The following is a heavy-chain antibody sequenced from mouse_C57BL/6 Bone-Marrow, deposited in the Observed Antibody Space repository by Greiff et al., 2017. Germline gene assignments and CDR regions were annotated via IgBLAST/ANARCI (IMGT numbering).Heavy chain of an antibody. J-gene: IGHJ1*03. Sequence: QVQLKQSGPGLVAPSQSLSITCTVSGFSLTSYAISWVRQPPGKGLEWLGVIWTGGGTNYNSALKSRLSISKDNSKSQVFLKMNSLQTDDTARYYCARSLYGNLRDWYFDVWGTGTTVTVSS. CDR1: GFSLTSYA. V-gene: IGHV2-9-1*01. CDR3: ARSLYGNLRDWYFDV. CDR2: IWTGGGT. D-gene: IGHD2-1*01.